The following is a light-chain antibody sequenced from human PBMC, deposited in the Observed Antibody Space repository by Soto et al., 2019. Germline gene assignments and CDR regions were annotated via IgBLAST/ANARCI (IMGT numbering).Light chain of an antibody. J-gene: IGLJ2*01. V-gene: IGLV1-47*01. CDR3: AAWDDSLVV. CDR1: SSNIGSAY. Sequence: QLVLTQPPSASGTPGQRVTISCSGSSSNIGSAYIYWYQHLPGTAPKLLIYRNNQRPSGVPDRFSASRSGTSASLAISGLRSEDDADYYCAAWDDSLVVFGGGTKLTVL. CDR2: RNN.